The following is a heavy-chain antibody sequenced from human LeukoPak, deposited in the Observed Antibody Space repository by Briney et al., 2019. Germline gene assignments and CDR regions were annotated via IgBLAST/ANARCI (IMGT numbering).Heavy chain of an antibody. CDR3: ARGWAERSGSSFYFDY. Sequence: PGGSLRLSCTASGFNFSTYWMHWVRQAPGKGLVWVSRIKSDGSSTAYADSVRGRFTISRDNAKKTLSMQMYSLRAEDTAVYYRARGWAERSGSSFYFDYWGRGALVTVSS. J-gene: IGHJ4*02. D-gene: IGHD1-26*01. V-gene: IGHV3-74*01. CDR2: IKSDGSST. CDR1: GFNFSTYW.